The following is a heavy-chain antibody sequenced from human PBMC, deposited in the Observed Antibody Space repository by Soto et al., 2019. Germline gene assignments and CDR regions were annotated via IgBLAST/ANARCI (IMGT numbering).Heavy chain of an antibody. CDR1: GFTFSSYW. CDR2: IHSDGSIT. J-gene: IGHJ1*01. CDR3: ERQGSHQFFQH. V-gene: IGHV3-74*01. Sequence: EVQLVESGGGLVQPGGSLRLSCVASGFTFSSYWMHWVRQVPGKGLMWVARIHSDGSITTYADSVKGRFTISRDNAKNTLYLQMDSLTAEDTAVYYCERQGSHQFFQHWGQGTLVTVST.